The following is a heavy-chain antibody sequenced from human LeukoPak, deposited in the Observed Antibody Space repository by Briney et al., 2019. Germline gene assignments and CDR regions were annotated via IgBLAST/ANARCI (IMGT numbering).Heavy chain of an antibody. Sequence: GGSLRLSCAASGFTFSSYAMRWVRQAPGKGLELISSISGSGGSTNSADSVKGRFTISTDNSKNTLYLQMNSLRAEDTAVYYCAKEANLAGYFDYWGQRTLVTVSS. V-gene: IGHV3-23*01. D-gene: IGHD3-10*01. CDR2: ISGSGGST. CDR3: AKEANLAGYFDY. J-gene: IGHJ4*02. CDR1: GFTFSSYA.